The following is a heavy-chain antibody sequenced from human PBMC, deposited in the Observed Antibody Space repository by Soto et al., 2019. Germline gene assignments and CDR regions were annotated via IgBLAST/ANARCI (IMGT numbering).Heavy chain of an antibody. CDR3: ASLHGVLWFGELFGGFDP. J-gene: IGHJ5*02. D-gene: IGHD3-10*01. V-gene: IGHV4-39*01. Sequence: QLQLQESGPGLVKPSETLSLTCTVSGGSISSRNYYWGWIRQPPGKGLEWIGSLYYSGSTYYNPSLKGRVTISVDTSKTPVSLKLSSVTAADTAVYYCASLHGVLWFGELFGGFDPWGQGTLVTVSS. CDR1: GGSISSRNYY. CDR2: LYYSGST.